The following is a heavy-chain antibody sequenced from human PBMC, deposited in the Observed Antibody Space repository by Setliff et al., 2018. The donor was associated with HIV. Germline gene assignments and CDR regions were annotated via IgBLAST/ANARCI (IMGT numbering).Heavy chain of an antibody. CDR2: TYYRSKWLF. J-gene: IGHJ4*02. D-gene: IGHD6-19*01. CDR1: GDSVSSNNAA. Sequence: SQTLSLTCAISGDSVSSNNAAWNWIRQSPLRGLEWLGRTYYRSKWLFDYAVSVKSRIIINPDTSKNQFSLHLNSVTPEDTAVYYCARGSYGSVLLWGQGTLVTVSS. V-gene: IGHV6-1*01. CDR3: ARGSYGSVLL.